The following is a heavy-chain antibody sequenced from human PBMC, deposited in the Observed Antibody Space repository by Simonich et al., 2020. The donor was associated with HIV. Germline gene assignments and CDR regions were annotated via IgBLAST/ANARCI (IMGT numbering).Heavy chain of an antibody. CDR2: INHSGST. J-gene: IGHJ4*02. V-gene: IGHV4-34*01. CDR1: GGSISGYY. Sequence: QVQLQQWGAGLLKPSETLSLTCAVYGGSISGYYCSWIRQPPRTGLEWIGEINHSGSTNYNPSLKSRVTISVDTSKNQFSLKLSSVTAADTAVYYCARGFYQRLYYFDYWGQGTLVTVSS. CDR3: ARGFYQRLYYFDY. D-gene: IGHD2-2*01.